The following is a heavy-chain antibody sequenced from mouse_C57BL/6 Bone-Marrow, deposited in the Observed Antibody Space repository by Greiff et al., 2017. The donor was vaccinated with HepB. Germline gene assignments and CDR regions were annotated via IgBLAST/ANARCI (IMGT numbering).Heavy chain of an antibody. CDR2: ISDGGSYT. J-gene: IGHJ3*01. V-gene: IGHV5-4*01. D-gene: IGHD1-1*01. CDR3: ARERGNYASFAY. Sequence: EVQLMESGGGLVKPGGSLKLSCAASGFTFSSYAMSWVRQTPEKRLEWVATISDGGSYTYYPDNVKGRFTISRDNAKNNLYLQMSHLKSEDTAMYYGARERGNYASFAYWGQGTLVTVSA. CDR1: GFTFSSYA.